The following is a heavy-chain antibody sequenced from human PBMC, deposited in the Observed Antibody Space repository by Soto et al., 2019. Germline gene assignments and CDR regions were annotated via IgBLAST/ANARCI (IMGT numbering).Heavy chain of an antibody. Sequence: PSLTRPLRSIVAEGTIVEQYWNGVRQTPGEGRHWIVLSFANGHTDYNHSLKSQVTMSVDASKNQFSLKLTPMTAAYTAVYFCVATLAASGLNWLDPWGRGTLVTVSS. D-gene: IGHD6-13*01. CDR2: SFANGHT. CDR3: VATLAASGLNWLDP. J-gene: IGHJ5*02. CDR1: EGTIVEQY. V-gene: IGHV4-4*07.